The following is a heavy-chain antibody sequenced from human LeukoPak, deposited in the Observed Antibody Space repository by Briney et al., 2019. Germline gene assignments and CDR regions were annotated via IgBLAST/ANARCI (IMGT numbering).Heavy chain of an antibody. Sequence: ASVKVSCKASGYIFTSYGISWVRQAPGQGLEWMGWISAYNGNTNYAQKLQGRVTMTTDTSTSTAYMELRSLRSDDTAVYYCARPPYYYDSSGEFDYWGQGTLVTVSS. CDR2: ISAYNGNT. CDR3: ARPPYYYDSSGEFDY. D-gene: IGHD3-22*01. V-gene: IGHV1-18*01. J-gene: IGHJ4*02. CDR1: GYIFTSYG.